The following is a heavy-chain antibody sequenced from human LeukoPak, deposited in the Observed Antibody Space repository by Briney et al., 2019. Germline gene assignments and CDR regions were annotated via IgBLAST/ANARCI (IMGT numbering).Heavy chain of an antibody. CDR1: GGSISNYY. V-gene: IGHV4-59*01. D-gene: IGHD3-22*01. J-gene: IGHJ4*02. CDR2: IYYSGST. Sequence: SETLSLTCTVSGGSISNYYWSWIRQPPGKGLEWIGYIYYSGSTNYNPSLKSRVTISVDTSKNQFSLKLSSVTAADTAVYHCGRVQYDSSGYYFDYWGQGTLVTVSS. CDR3: GRVQYDSSGYYFDY.